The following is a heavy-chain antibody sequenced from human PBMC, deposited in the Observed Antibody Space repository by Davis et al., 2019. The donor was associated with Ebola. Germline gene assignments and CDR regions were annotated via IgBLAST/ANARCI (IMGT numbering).Heavy chain of an antibody. V-gene: IGHV5-51*01. CDR3: ARHWPLRPVRPEHLDS. CDR1: GYSFSTHW. CDR2: IFPDDSDT. Sequence: GESLKISCKASGYSFSTHWFGWVRQIPVQGLEWVGIIFPDDSDTRYRPSFQGQVTISVDKSISTAYRQWKNLKASDNAMYYCARHWPLRPVRPEHLDSWGQGTLVTVTS. J-gene: IGHJ4*02. D-gene: IGHD6-6*01.